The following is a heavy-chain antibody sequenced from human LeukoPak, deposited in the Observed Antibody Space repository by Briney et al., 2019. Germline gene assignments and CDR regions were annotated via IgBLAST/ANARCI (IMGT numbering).Heavy chain of an antibody. CDR3: ARGVTYSFDY. D-gene: IGHD4-11*01. CDR2: TYYRSMWYN. V-gene: IGHV6-1*01. J-gene: IGHJ4*02. CDR1: GDSVSSNSAA. Sequence: SQTLSLTCVISGDSVSSNSAAWHWIRQSPSRGLEWLGSTYYRSMWYNDFAASVKSRITINPDTSKNQFSLHLNSVTPEDTAVYYCARGVTYSFDYWGQGTLVTVSS.